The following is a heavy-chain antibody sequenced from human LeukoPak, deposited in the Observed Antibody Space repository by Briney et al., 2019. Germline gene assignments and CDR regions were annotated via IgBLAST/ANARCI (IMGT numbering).Heavy chain of an antibody. J-gene: IGHJ4*02. CDR2: IYYSGST. D-gene: IGHD1-26*01. CDR3: AREERYGLSYDY. CDR1: GGSISSYY. Sequence: SETLSLTCTVSGGSISSYYWSWIRQPPGKGLEWIGYIYYSGSTNYNPSLKSRVTISVDTSKNQFSLKLSSVTAADTAVYYCAREERYGLSYDYWGQGTLVTVSS. V-gene: IGHV4-59*01.